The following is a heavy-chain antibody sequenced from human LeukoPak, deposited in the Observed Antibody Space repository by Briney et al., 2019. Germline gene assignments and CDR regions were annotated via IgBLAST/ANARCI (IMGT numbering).Heavy chain of an antibody. D-gene: IGHD3-22*01. Sequence: GGSLRLSCAASGFTFSSYAMHWVRQAPGKGLEYVSAISSNGGSTYYANSVKGRFTISRDNSKNTLYLQMGSLRAEDMAVYYCARGSTEDYYDSSGAFDIWGRGTMVTVSS. CDR1: GFTFSSYA. V-gene: IGHV3-64*01. CDR2: ISSNGGST. J-gene: IGHJ3*02. CDR3: ARGSTEDYYDSSGAFDI.